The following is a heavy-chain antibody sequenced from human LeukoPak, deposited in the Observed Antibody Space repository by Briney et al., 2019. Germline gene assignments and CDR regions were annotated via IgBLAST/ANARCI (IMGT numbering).Heavy chain of an antibody. D-gene: IGHD1-14*01. CDR1: GFMFSTYW. CDR3: ARRKEVQTTFDC. Sequence: GGSLRLSCAASGFMFSTYWMTWVRQAPGKGLEWVANIKPDGSETFYVDPVKGRFTISRDNAKNSLDLQMNSLRAEDTAVYFCARRKEVQTTFDCWGQGTLVTVSS. J-gene: IGHJ4*02. CDR2: IKPDGSET. V-gene: IGHV3-7*01.